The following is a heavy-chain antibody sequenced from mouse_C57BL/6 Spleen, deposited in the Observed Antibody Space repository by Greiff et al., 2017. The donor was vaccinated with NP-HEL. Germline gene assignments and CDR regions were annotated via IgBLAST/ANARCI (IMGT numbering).Heavy chain of an antibody. Sequence: QVQLQQSGAELVRPGSSVKLSCKASGYTFTSYWMHWVKQRPIQGLEWIGNIDPSDSETHYNQKFKDKATLTVDKSSSTAYMQLSSLTSEDSAVYYCARRGYEDYFDYWGQGTTLTVSS. CDR3: ARRGYEDYFDY. CDR1: GYTFTSYW. J-gene: IGHJ2*01. V-gene: IGHV1-52*01. CDR2: IDPSDSET. D-gene: IGHD2-3*01.